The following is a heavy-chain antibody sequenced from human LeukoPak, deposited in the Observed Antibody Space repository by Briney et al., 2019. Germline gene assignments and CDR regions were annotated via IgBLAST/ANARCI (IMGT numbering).Heavy chain of an antibody. J-gene: IGHJ4*02. CDR1: GFTFSSYG. D-gene: IGHD6-6*01. V-gene: IGHV3-30*02. Sequence: GGSLRLSCAASGFTFSSYGMHWVRQAPGKGLEWVAFIRYDGSSEYYADSVKGRFTISRDNSKNTLYLQMNSLRAEDTAVYYCASHPGVSSSSAYPDYWGQGTLVTVSS. CDR3: ASHPGVSSSSAYPDY. CDR2: IRYDGSSE.